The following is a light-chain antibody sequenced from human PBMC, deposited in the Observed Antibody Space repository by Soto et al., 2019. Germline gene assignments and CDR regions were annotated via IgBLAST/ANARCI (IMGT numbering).Light chain of an antibody. CDR1: SSNIGSNY. CDR3: AAWDDSLSGPV. CDR2: SNN. J-gene: IGLJ2*01. Sequence: QSVLTQPPSASRTPGQRVTISCSGSSSNIGSNYVYWYQQLPGTAPKLLIYSNNQRPSGVPDRFSGSKSGTSASLAISGLLSEDEADYYCAAWDDSLSGPVFGGGTKLTVL. V-gene: IGLV1-47*02.